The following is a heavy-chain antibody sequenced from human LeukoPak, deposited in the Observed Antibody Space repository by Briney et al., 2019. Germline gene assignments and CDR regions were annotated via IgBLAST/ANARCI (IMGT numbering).Heavy chain of an antibody. V-gene: IGHV3-11*01. Sequence: GGSLRLSCAASGFTFNDYYMGWIRQAPGKALECVSYISSASITIYYADSVKGRFTISRDNAKNSLYLQMNSLTAEDTAVYYCARPAEDHSSSSGVKYWGQGTLVTVSS. CDR2: ISSASITI. J-gene: IGHJ4*02. CDR1: GFTFNDYY. CDR3: ARPAEDHSSSSGVKY. D-gene: IGHD6-6*01.